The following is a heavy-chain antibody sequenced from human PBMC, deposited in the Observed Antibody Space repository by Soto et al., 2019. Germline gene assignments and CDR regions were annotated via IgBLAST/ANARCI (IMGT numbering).Heavy chain of an antibody. CDR3: ARSYGDYSYGWFDP. J-gene: IGHJ5*02. Sequence: SETLSLTCTVSGDSMSRSGYYWGWIRQPPGKGLEWIGSIYYRGSAYYNPSLKSRVTISVDTSKNQFSLKLNSVTAADTAVYYCARSYGDYSYGWFDPWGHGILVT. CDR2: IYYRGSA. CDR1: GDSMSRSGYY. V-gene: IGHV4-39*01. D-gene: IGHD4-17*01.